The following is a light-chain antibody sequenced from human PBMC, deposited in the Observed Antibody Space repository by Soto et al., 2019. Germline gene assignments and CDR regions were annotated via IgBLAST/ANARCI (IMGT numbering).Light chain of an antibody. CDR1: QDITND. V-gene: IGKV1-33*01. CDR2: EAS. J-gene: IGKJ4*01. CDR3: QQYDNVPLT. Sequence: DIQMTQSPSSLSASVGDRVTITCQASQDITNDLNWYPQKPGKAPTVLIYEASNLKTGVPSRFSGSCSGTDFTFTISSLQPEDIATYFCQQYDNVPLTFGGGTKVEIK.